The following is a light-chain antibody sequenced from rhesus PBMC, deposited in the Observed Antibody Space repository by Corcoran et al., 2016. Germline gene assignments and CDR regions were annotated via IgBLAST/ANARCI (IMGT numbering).Light chain of an antibody. J-gene: IGKJ3*01. CDR1: QSVSSS. CDR3: LQHSNWPFT. V-gene: IGKV3-24*01. CDR2: GAS. Sequence: EIVMTQSPATLSLSPGERATLSCRASQSVSSSLAWYQQKPGQAPRLLIYGASSRATGIPDRLSGSGSGTDFTLTISSLEPENVEIYYCLQHSNWPFTFGPGTKLDIK.